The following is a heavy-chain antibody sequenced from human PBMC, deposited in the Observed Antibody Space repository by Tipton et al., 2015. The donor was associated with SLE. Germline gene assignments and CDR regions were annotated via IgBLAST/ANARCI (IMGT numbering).Heavy chain of an antibody. CDR1: GASVSSPTYY. CDR2: VYYSGST. Sequence: GLVKPSETLSLTCTVSGASVSSPTYYWSWVRQPPGKGLEWIGYVYYSGSTMYNSSLRSRVTMAGNTSKNQFSLRMTSVTAADTAVYYCARTRDYDFWGHRLPEAFDIWGQGTKVTVSS. D-gene: IGHD3-3*01. CDR3: ARTRDYDFWGHRLPEAFDI. V-gene: IGHV4-61*01. J-gene: IGHJ3*02.